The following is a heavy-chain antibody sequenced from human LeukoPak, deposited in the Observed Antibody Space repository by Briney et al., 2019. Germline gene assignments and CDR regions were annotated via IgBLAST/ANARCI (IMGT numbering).Heavy chain of an antibody. CDR1: RGSISTYY. D-gene: IGHD1-1*01. CDR2: ISTSESS. CDR3: ARRRTTGTTGYFDY. J-gene: IGHJ4*02. V-gene: IGHV4-4*09. Sequence: SETLSLTCTIARGSISTYYWSWIRQPPGKGREWIGYISTSESSNYNPSLKSRITISVDTSKNQFSLNLSSVPAADTAVYYCARRRTTGTTGYFDYWGQGTLVTVSS.